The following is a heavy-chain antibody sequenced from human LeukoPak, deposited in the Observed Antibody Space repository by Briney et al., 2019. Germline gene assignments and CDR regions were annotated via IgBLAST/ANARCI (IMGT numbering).Heavy chain of an antibody. CDR3: ARQRAAAGH. CDR1: GGSFSGYY. CDR2: INHSGST. Sequence: KPSETLSLTCAVYGGSFSGYYWSWIRQPPGKGLEWIGEINHSGSTNYNPSLKSRVTISVDTSKNQFSLKLSSVTAADTAVYYCARQRAAAGHWGQGTLVTVSS. V-gene: IGHV4-34*01. J-gene: IGHJ4*02. D-gene: IGHD6-13*01.